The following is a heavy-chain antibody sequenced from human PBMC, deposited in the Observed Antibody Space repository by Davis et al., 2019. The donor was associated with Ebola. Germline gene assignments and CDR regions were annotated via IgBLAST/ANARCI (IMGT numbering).Heavy chain of an antibody. Sequence: PGGSLRLSCAASGLTVNYFYMSWVRQAPGKGLEWVSVIRSGGSTYYADSVKGRFTISRDSSKNTLYLQMNSLRAEDTAVYYCAREGKYRDESRTFDYWGQGTLVTVSS. CDR3: AREGKYRDESRTFDY. CDR1: GLTVNYFY. CDR2: IRSGGST. J-gene: IGHJ4*02. V-gene: IGHV3-53*01. D-gene: IGHD2-2*01.